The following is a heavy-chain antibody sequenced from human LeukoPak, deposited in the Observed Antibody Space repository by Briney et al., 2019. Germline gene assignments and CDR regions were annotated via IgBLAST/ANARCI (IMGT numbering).Heavy chain of an antibody. D-gene: IGHD3-16*01. Sequence: GGSLRLSCAASKFTLSNYEMNWVRQAPGKGLEWVSYISSSGSAIYYADSVKGRFTTSRDNAKNSLYLQMNSLRAEDTAVYYCATWGLVAHLWGQGTLVTVSS. CDR3: ATWGLVAHL. CDR1: KFTLSNYE. V-gene: IGHV3-48*03. J-gene: IGHJ5*02. CDR2: ISSSGSAI.